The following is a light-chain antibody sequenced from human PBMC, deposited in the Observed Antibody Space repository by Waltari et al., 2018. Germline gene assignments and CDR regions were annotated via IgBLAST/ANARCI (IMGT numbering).Light chain of an antibody. CDR1: SGDVGGSNY. CDR3: VSYAAGSNYV. Sequence: QSALTQPPSASGSPGQSVTIPCTGTSGDVGGSNYVPWYQHPPGTAPKVLIYEVSKRPSGVPDRFSGSKSGNPASLTVSGLQGEDEADYYCVSYAAGSNYVFGTGTKVTVL. CDR2: EVS. J-gene: IGLJ1*01. V-gene: IGLV2-8*01.